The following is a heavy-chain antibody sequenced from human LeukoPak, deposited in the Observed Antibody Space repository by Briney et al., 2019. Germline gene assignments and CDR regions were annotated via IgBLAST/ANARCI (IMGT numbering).Heavy chain of an antibody. CDR2: IRKKVNSYTT. J-gene: IGHJ4*02. CDR1: GFTFSDHY. D-gene: IGHD1-26*01. Sequence: GGSLGLSCAASGFTFSDHYMDWVRQAPGKGLEWVGRIRKKVNSYTTEYAASVKGRFTISRDDSKNSLYLQVNSLKTEDTAVYYCVRVQTSGNYYYFDYWGQGTLVTVSS. V-gene: IGHV3-72*01. CDR3: VRVQTSGNYYYFDY.